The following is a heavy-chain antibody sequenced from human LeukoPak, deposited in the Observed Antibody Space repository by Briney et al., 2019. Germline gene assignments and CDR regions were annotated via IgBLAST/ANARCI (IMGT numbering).Heavy chain of an antibody. J-gene: IGHJ4*02. CDR2: IIGNGRDI. D-gene: IGHD5-24*01. CDR3: AKDLTPHGLYNLHS. Sequence: QTGGALTLSCAASGFSFSIYAMNWVRQAPGKGLEWVSLIIGNGRDIRYADSVKGRFTISRDNSNNILYLPMNSLRAEDTAVYFCAKDLTPHGLYNLHSWGQGNPVTVSP. CDR1: GFSFSIYA. V-gene: IGHV3-23*01.